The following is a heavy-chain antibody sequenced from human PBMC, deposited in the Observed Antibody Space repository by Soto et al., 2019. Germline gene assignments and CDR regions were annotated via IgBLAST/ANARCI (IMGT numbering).Heavy chain of an antibody. D-gene: IGHD6-13*01. CDR1: GFSLSTSGVG. Sequence: SGPTLVNPTQTLTLTCTFSGFSLSTSGVGVGWIRQPPGKALEWLALIYWNDDKRYSPSLKSRLTITKDTSKNQVVLTMTNMDPVDTATYYCAHRPRARGGSSWYGRSQNWFDPWGQGTLVTVS. CDR2: IYWNDDK. J-gene: IGHJ5*02. CDR3: AHRPRARGGSSWYGRSQNWFDP. V-gene: IGHV2-5*01.